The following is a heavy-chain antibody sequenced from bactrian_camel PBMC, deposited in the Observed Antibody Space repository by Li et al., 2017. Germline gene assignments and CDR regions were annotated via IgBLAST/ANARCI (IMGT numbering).Heavy chain of an antibody. V-gene: IGHV3S53*01. CDR3: AADFYNMQLARHYSN. CDR1: GSIQRTNC. CDR2: DNGVGTT. D-gene: IGHD4*01. J-gene: IGHJ4*01. Sequence: HVQRVESGGGSVQAGGSLRLPCAASGSIQRTNCMGWFRQAPGKERDWVATDNGVGTTYYGDSVKGRFAISRDNAKNTVYLQMNNLQPEDTAMYYCAADFYNMQLARHYSNWGQGTQVTVS.